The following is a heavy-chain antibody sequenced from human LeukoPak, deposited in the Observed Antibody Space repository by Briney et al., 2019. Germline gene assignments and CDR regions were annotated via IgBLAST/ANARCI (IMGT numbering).Heavy chain of an antibody. J-gene: IGHJ4*02. Sequence: SETLSLTCAVYGGSFSDYWWTWIRQSPGKGLEWIGEVNHSGRTNYNPSLKSRVTISVDTSKNWFSLRLTSVTAADTAVYYCARGQKYTYGYTVTELGSRYFDYWGQGTLVTVSS. V-gene: IGHV4-34*01. CDR3: ARGQKYTYGYTVTELGSRYFDY. D-gene: IGHD5-18*01. CDR1: GGSFSDYW. CDR2: VNHSGRT.